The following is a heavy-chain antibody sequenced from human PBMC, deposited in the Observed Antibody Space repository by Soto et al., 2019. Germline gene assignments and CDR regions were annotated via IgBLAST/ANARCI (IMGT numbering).Heavy chain of an antibody. CDR1: GFTFSSYA. CDR2: ISYDGSNK. CDR3: ARDLYYDTGAY. Sequence: ESGGGVVQPGRSLRLSCAASGFTFSSYAMHWVRQAPGKGLEWVAVISYDGSNKYYADSVKGRFTISRDNSKNTLYLQMNSLRAEDTAVYYCARDLYYDTGAYWGQGTLVTVSS. D-gene: IGHD3-22*01. J-gene: IGHJ4*02. V-gene: IGHV3-30-3*01.